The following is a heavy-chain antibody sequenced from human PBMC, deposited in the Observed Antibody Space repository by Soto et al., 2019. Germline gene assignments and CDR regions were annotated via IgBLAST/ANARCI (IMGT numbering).Heavy chain of an antibody. CDR3: ARGIYKGSSGYYLDG. J-gene: IGHJ4*02. V-gene: IGHV4-39*01. Sequence: LQLQESGPGLVKPSETLSLTCTVSGDSIRNVNYYWGWIRQPPGKGLEWIVSRYDDGSTFYNPSLKGRVTVSIDTSKKQFSLKMTSVTAADKGFYYCARGIYKGSSGYYLDGWGQGNLVTVSS. CDR1: GDSIRNVNYY. CDR2: RYDDGST. D-gene: IGHD3-22*01.